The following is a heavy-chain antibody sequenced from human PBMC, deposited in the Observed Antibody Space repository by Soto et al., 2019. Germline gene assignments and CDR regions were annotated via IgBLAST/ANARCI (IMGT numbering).Heavy chain of an antibody. V-gene: IGHV3-30*04. J-gene: IGHJ6*02. D-gene: IGHD3-10*01. CDR3: ARESITLGRDFYYYYGLDV. Sequence: PGGSLSLSLEASGFIFNDYALHWVRQEPGKGQGWVALISKDGSTKFFADSVKGRFTISRDNSKNTLSLQMNSLRGDDAAVYYCARESITLGRDFYYYYGLDVWGQGTTVTVSS. CDR1: GFIFNDYA. CDR2: ISKDGSTK.